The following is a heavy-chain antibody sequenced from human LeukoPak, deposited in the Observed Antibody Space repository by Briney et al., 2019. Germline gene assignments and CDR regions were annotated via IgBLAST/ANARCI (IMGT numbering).Heavy chain of an antibody. V-gene: IGHV7-4-1*02. D-gene: IGHD3-16*02. CDR1: GYTFTSYA. CDR3: ARAYQPLGGLSFPDS. J-gene: IGHJ5*01. Sequence: ASVKVSCKASGYTFTSYAMNWVRQAPGQGLEWMGWINPNTGNPTYAQGFTGRFVFSLDTSVNTASLQISSLKADDTALYYCARAYQPLGGLSFPDSWGQGTLVTVSS. CDR2: INPNTGNP.